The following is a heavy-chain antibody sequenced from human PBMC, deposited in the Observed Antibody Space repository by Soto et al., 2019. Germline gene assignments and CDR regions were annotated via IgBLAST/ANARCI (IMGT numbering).Heavy chain of an antibody. Sequence: QVQLQQWGAGLLKPSETLSLTCAVYVGSFSGYYWTWIRQPPGTGLEWIGEINHSGSTHYNPSLKSRVTIAVDPSKIQFSLKLTSVTAAYTAVYYCARDKITGLFDYWGQGTLVTVSS. CDR3: ARDKITGLFDY. J-gene: IGHJ4*02. D-gene: IGHD2-8*02. CDR1: VGSFSGYY. CDR2: INHSGST. V-gene: IGHV4-34*01.